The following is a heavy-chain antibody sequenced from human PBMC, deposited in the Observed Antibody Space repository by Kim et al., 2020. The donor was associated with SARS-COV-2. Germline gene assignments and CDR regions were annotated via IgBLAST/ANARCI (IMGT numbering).Heavy chain of an antibody. V-gene: IGHV3-30-3*01. CDR1: GFTFSSYA. CDR2: ISYDGSNK. CDR3: ARGGYSYGPLDY. Sequence: GGSLRLSCAASGFTFSSYAMHWVRQAPGKGLEWVAVISYDGSNKYYADSVKGRFTISRDNSKNTLYLQMNSLRAEDTAVYYCARGGYSYGPLDYWGQGTLVTVSS. D-gene: IGHD5-18*01. J-gene: IGHJ4*02.